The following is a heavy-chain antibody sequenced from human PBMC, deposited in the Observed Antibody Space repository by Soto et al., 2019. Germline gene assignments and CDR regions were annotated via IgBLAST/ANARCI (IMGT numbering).Heavy chain of an antibody. CDR2: IWYDGSNK. Sequence: GGSLRLSCAASGFTFSSYGMHWVRQAPGKGLEWVAVIWYDGSNKYYADSVKGRFTISRDNSKNTLYLQMNSLRAEDTAVYYCARDQSRGAKIYYYYGMDVWGQGTTVTVSS. CDR3: ARDQSRGAKIYYYYGMDV. D-gene: IGHD1-26*01. V-gene: IGHV3-33*01. J-gene: IGHJ6*02. CDR1: GFTFSSYG.